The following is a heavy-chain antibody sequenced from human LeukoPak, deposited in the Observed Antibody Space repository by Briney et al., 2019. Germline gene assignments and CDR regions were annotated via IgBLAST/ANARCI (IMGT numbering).Heavy chain of an antibody. CDR1: GGSISSGSYY. CDR3: ASGRTTVVSY. J-gene: IGHJ4*02. V-gene: IGHV4-61*02. CDR2: IYTSGST. D-gene: IGHD4-23*01. Sequence: SETLSLTCTVSGGSISSGSYYWSWIRQPAGKGLEWIGRIYTSGSTNYNPSLKSRVTISVDTSKNQFSLKLSSVTAADTAVYYCASGRTTVVSYWGQGTLVTVSS.